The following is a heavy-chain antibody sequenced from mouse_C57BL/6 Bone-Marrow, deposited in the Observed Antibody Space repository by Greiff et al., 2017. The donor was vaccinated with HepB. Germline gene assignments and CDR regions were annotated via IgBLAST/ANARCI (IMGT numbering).Heavy chain of an antibody. CDR2: IDPNSGGT. J-gene: IGHJ3*01. D-gene: IGHD3-2*02. Sequence: QVHVKQPGAELVKPGASVKLSCKASGYTFTSYWMHWVKQRPGRGLEWIGRIDPNSGGTKYNEKFKSKATLTVDKPSSTAYMQLSSLTSEDSAVYYCATRGHGSGFAWFAYWGQGTLVTVSA. CDR3: ATRGHGSGFAWFAY. CDR1: GYTFTSYW. V-gene: IGHV1-72*01.